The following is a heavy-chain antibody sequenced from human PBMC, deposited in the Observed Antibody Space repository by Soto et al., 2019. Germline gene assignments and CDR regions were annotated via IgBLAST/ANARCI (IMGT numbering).Heavy chain of an antibody. J-gene: IGHJ4*02. Sequence: QVQLVESGGGLVKPGGSLRLSCAASGFTFSDYYMSWIRQAPGKGLEWVSYISSSSSYTNYADSVKGRFTISRDNAKNSLYLQMNSLRAEDTAVYCCARGIQLDPNFDYWGQGTLVTVSS. D-gene: IGHD5-18*01. CDR3: ARGIQLDPNFDY. V-gene: IGHV3-11*05. CDR1: GFTFSDYY. CDR2: ISSSSSYT.